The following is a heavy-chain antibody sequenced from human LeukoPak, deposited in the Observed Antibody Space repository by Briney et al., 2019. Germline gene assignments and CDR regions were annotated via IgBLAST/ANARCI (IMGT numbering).Heavy chain of an antibody. Sequence: SETLSLTCTVSGGSISSYYWSWIRQPPGKGLEWIGYFYYSGSTHYNPSLKSRVTMSVDTSKNQFSLNLSSVTAADTAVYYCAREASSGWHIDYWGQGTLVTVSS. CDR2: FYYSGST. CDR1: GGSISSYY. V-gene: IGHV4-59*01. CDR3: AREASSGWHIDY. J-gene: IGHJ4*02. D-gene: IGHD6-19*01.